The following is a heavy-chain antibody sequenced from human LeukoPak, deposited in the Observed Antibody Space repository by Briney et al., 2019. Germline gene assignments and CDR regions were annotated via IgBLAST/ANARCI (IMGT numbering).Heavy chain of an antibody. CDR3: AKGSRETYYYYYMDV. D-gene: IGHD1-26*01. V-gene: IGHV3-53*01. CDR2: IYSGGST. Sequence: GGSLRLSCAASGFTVSSNYMSWVRQAPGRGLEWVSVIYSGGSTYYADSVKGRFTISRDNSKNTLYLQMNSLRAEDTAVYYCAKGSRETYYYYYMDVWGKGTTVTVSS. CDR1: GFTVSSNY. J-gene: IGHJ6*03.